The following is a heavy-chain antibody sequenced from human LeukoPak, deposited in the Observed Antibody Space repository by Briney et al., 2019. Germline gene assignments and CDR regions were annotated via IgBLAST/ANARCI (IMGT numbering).Heavy chain of an antibody. CDR2: INHSGST. D-gene: IGHD3-3*01. V-gene: IGHV4-34*01. Sequence: PSETLSLTCAVYGGSFSGYYWSWIRQPPGKGLEWIGEINHSGSTNYNPSLKSRVTISVDTSKNQFSLKLSSVTAADTAVYYCARAGYDFWSGYYTYYFDYWGQGTLVTVSS. CDR3: ARAGYDFWSGYYTYYFDY. J-gene: IGHJ4*02. CDR1: GGSFSGYY.